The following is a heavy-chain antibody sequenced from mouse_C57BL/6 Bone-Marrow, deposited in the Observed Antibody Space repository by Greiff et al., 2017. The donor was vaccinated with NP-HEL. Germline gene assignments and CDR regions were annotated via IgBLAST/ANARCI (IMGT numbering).Heavy chain of an antibody. Sequence: VQLQQSGPELVKPGDSVKISCKASGYSFTGYFMNWVMQSHGKSLEWIGRINPYNGDTFYNQKFKGKATLTVDKSSSTAHMELRSLTSEDSAVYYCARRGAYYSNFYYAMDYWGQGTSVTVSS. CDR3: ARRGAYYSNFYYAMDY. CDR2: INPYNGDT. J-gene: IGHJ4*01. CDR1: GYSFTGYF. D-gene: IGHD2-5*01. V-gene: IGHV1-20*01.